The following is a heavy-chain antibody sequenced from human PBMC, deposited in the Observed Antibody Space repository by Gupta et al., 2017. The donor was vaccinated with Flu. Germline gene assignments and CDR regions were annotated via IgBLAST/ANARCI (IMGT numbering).Heavy chain of an antibody. CDR1: GFTFSNYG. D-gene: IGHD6-13*01. J-gene: IGHJ3*02. V-gene: IGHV3-23*01. CDR3: AKDVLPSTIASDGPAFDI. Sequence: EVQLMESGGGLVQPGGSLRLSCAASGFTFSNYGMSWVRQAPGKGLEWVSAISGSGDFTYYADSVKGRFTISRDGSPNTLYLQMRSLRADDTAVYYCAKDVLPSTIASDGPAFDIWGQGTMAIVSS. CDR2: ISGSGDFT.